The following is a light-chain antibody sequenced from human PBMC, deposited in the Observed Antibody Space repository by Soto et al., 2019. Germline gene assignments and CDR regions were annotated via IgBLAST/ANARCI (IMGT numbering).Light chain of an antibody. J-gene: IGKJ4*01. CDR3: QQYGSSPLT. Sequence: EIALTQSPVALSLSPVERSTLSFIARQSVSSSYLAWYQQKPGQAPRLLIYGASSRATGIPDRFSGSGSGTDFTLTISRLEPEDFAVYYCQQYGSSPLTFGGGTKVDIK. CDR1: QSVSSSY. CDR2: GAS. V-gene: IGKV3-20*01.